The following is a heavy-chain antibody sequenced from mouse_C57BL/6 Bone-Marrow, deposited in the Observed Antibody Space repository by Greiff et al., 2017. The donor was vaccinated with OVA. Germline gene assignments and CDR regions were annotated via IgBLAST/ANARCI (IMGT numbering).Heavy chain of an antibody. V-gene: IGHV1-69*01. D-gene: IGHD2-2*01. CDR1: GYTFTSYW. Sequence: QVQLQQPGAELVMPGASVKLSCKASGYTFTSYWMHWVKQRPGQGLEWIGEIDPSDSYTNYNQKFKGKSTLTVDKSSSTAYMQLSSLTSEDSAVYYCARVGGYDGAWFAYWGQGTLVTVSA. CDR2: IDPSDSYT. J-gene: IGHJ3*01. CDR3: ARVGGYDGAWFAY.